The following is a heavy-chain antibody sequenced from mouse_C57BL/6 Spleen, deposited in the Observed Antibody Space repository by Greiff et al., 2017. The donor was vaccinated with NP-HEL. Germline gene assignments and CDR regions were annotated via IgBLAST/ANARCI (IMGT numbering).Heavy chain of an antibody. V-gene: IGHV1-82*01. CDR3: ARSKGGGFAF. Sequence: VQLQQSGPELVKPGASVKISCKASGYAFSSSWMNWVKQRPGKGLEWIGRIYPGDGDTNYNGKFKGKATLTADKSSSTAYMQLSSLTSEDSAVYFCARSKGGGFAFWGQGTLVTVSA. CDR2: IYPGDGDT. J-gene: IGHJ3*01. CDR1: GYAFSSSW.